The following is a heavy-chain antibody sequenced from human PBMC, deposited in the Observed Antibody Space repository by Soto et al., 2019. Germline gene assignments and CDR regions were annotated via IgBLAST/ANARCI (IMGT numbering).Heavy chain of an antibody. CDR3: AKLPYSNNWYRGFDP. D-gene: IGHD4-4*01. J-gene: IGHJ5*02. V-gene: IGHV3-23*01. CDR2: ITGSGGST. Sequence: PGGSLRLSCVASGFTFSSYAMTWVRQAPVKGLEWVSAITGSGGSTYYADSVKGRFTISRDSSKNTLYLQMNSLRAEDTAVYYCAKLPYSNNWYRGFDPWGQGTLITVSS. CDR1: GFTFSSYA.